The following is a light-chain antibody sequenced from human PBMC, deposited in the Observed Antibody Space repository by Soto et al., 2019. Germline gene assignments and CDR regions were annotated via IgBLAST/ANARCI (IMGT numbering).Light chain of an antibody. Sequence: ENGLSQSPATLALSPGERATLSFRASQSVSNYLGWYQQKRGQAPRLLIYGVSSRATGIPDRFSGSGSGTDFTLTISRLEPEDFAVYYCQQYGSSGTFGQGTKVDTK. J-gene: IGKJ1*01. CDR2: GVS. CDR3: QQYGSSGT. V-gene: IGKV3-20*01. CDR1: QSVSNY.